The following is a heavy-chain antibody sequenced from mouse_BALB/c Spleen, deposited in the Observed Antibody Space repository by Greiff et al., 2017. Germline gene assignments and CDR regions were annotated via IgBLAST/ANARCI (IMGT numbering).Heavy chain of an antibody. J-gene: IGHJ3*01. CDR1: GFTFSSYA. D-gene: IGHD1-1*02. CDR2: ISSGGST. Sequence: DVKLVESGGGLVKPGGSLKLSCAASGFTFSSYAMSWVRQTPEKRLEWVASISSGGSTYYPDSVKGRFTISRDNARNILYLQMSSLRSEDTAMYYCAREGSYPWFAYWGQGTLVTVSA. V-gene: IGHV5-6-5*01. CDR3: AREGSYPWFAY.